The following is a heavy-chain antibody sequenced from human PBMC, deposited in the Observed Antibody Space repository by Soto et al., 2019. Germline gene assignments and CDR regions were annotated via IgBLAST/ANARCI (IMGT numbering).Heavy chain of an antibody. V-gene: IGHV5-51*01. D-gene: IGHD6-6*01. CDR3: ARLEYSSSHYYGMDV. J-gene: IGHJ6*02. CDR2: IYPGDSAT. CDR1: GYSLTSYW. Sequence: PGESLKISCMGSGYSLTSYWIGWVRQMPGKGLEWMGIIYPGDSATRYSPSFQGQVTISADKSISTAYLQWSSLKASDTAMYYCARLEYSSSHYYGMDVPGQGTTDTVSS.